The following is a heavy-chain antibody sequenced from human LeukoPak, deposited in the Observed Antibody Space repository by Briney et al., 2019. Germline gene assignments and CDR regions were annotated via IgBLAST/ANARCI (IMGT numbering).Heavy chain of an antibody. J-gene: IGHJ4*02. CDR1: GGSINSYY. D-gene: IGHD3-10*01. Sequence: SETLSLTCTVSGGSINSYYWSWIRQPPGKGLEWIGYIYYSGSTNYNPSLKSRVTISVDTSKNQFSLKLSSVTAADTAVYYCARDREYGTFDYWGQGTLVTVSS. V-gene: IGHV4-59*01. CDR2: IYYSGST. CDR3: ARDREYGTFDY.